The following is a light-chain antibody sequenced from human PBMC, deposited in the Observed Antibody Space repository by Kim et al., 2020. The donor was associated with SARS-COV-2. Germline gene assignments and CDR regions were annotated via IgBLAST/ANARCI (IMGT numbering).Light chain of an antibody. CDR1: NIGSKS. J-gene: IGLJ3*02. CDR2: YDS. V-gene: IGLV3-21*04. Sequence: APGKTARITCGGNNIGSKSVHWYQQKPGQAPVLVIYYDSERPSGIPERFSGSNSGNTATLTISRVEAGDEADYYCQVWDSSSDHPVFGGGTQLTV. CDR3: QVWDSSSDHPV.